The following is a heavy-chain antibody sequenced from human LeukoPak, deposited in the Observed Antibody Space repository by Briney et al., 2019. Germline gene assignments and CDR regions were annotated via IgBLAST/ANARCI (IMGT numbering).Heavy chain of an antibody. CDR1: GGSFSGYY. CDR2: INHSGST. D-gene: IGHD5-18*01. V-gene: IGHV4-34*01. Sequence: SETLSLTCAVYGGSFSGYYWSWIRQPPGKGLEWIGEINHSGSTNYNPSLKSRVTISVDTSKNQFSLKLSSVTAADTAVYYCAREVADTAMVYYYYYYMDVWGQGTLVTVSS. J-gene: IGHJ6*03. CDR3: AREVADTAMVYYYYYYMDV.